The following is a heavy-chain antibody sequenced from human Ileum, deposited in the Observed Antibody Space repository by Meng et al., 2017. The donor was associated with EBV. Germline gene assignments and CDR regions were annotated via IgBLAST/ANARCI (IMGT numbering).Heavy chain of an antibody. CDR3: TRQGQDL. D-gene: IGHD2-15*01. CDR2: ISSENYT. J-gene: IGHJ4*02. CDR1: GLPFSKQI. Sequence: QEKGVESGGVVVQPGRTLRLYCVVSGLPFSKQIIHWISQAPGEGLDWVAVISSENYTYYSDSVKGRFTITRDNSANTVYLQMDNLGRQDTALYFCTRQGQDLWGQGTLVTVSS. V-gene: IGHV3-30*03.